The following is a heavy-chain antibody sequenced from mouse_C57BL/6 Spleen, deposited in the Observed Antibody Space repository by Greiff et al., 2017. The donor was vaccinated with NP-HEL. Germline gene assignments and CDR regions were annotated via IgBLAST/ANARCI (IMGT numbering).Heavy chain of an antibody. CDR1: GYTFTDYN. V-gene: IGHV1-22*01. CDR2: INRKNGGT. Sequence: VQLQQSGPELVKPGASVKMSCKASGYTFTDYNMHWVKQSHGKSLEWIGYINRKNGGTSYNQKFKGKGTLTVYKSSSTAYIELRSLTSEYSAVYYCAREDSNFWYFDVWGTGTTVTVSS. D-gene: IGHD2-5*01. CDR3: AREDSNFWYFDV. J-gene: IGHJ1*03.